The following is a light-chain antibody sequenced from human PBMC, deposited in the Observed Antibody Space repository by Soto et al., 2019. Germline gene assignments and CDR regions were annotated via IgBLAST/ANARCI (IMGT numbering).Light chain of an antibody. Sequence: KTGCFSCRASQSVSSSYLAWYQQKPGQAPRLLIYGASNMATGIPDRFSGSGSGTDFTLTISRLEPEDFAVYYCQQYDSSPLTFGQGTKVDIK. CDR1: QSVSSSY. V-gene: IGKV3-20*01. CDR3: QQYDSSPLT. J-gene: IGKJ1*01. CDR2: GAS.